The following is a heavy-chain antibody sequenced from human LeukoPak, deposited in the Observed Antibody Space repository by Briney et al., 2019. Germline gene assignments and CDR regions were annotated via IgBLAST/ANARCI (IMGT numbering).Heavy chain of an antibody. CDR2: INHSGST. CDR3: ARDLQQPRLFDY. J-gene: IGHJ4*02. Sequence: SETLSLTCAVYGGSFSGYYWSWIRQPPGKGLEWIGEINHSGSTNYNPSLKSRVTISVDTSKNQFSLKLSSVTAADTAVYYCARDLQQPRLFDYWGQGTLVTVSS. D-gene: IGHD6-13*01. CDR1: GGSFSGYY. V-gene: IGHV4-34*01.